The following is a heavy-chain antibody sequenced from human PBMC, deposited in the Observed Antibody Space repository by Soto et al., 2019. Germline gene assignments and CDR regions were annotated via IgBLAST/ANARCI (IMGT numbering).Heavy chain of an antibody. V-gene: IGHV3-23*01. J-gene: IGHJ5*02. CDR1: GFPFSDHA. CDR3: AKDLYVQPPSGWFDP. CDR2: ITGRGDST. D-gene: IGHD1-26*01. Sequence: EVQLLESGGGLVQPGGSLRLSCAASGFPFSDHAMHWVRQTQGKGLDWVSAITGRGDSTSYEDSVKCRFTISRDNSKSSLYLQMLCLRAEDTAVYYCAKDLYVQPPSGWFDPWGQGTVVTVSP.